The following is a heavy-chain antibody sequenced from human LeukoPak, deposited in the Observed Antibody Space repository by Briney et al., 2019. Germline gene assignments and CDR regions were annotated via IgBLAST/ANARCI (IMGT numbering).Heavy chain of an antibody. V-gene: IGHV1-69*13. D-gene: IGHD4-17*01. Sequence: SVKVSCKASGGTFSSYAISWVRQAPGQGLEWMGGIIPIFGTANYAQKFQGRVTITADESTSTAYMELSSLRSEDTAVYYCARDRDGDYLNWFDPWGQGTLVTVSS. CDR2: IIPIFGTA. J-gene: IGHJ5*02. CDR3: ARDRDGDYLNWFDP. CDR1: GGTFSSYA.